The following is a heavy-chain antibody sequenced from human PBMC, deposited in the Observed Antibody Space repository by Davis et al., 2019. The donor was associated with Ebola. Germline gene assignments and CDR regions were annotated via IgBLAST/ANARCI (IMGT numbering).Heavy chain of an antibody. J-gene: IGHJ4*02. D-gene: IGHD4-17*01. CDR1: GFSFSSYW. Sequence: GESLKISCAASGFSFSSYWMSWVRQAPGKGLEWVANIKQDGSEKYYVDSVEGRFTVSRDNAKNSLYLQMNSLRAEDTAVYYCARHDYGDSHFDYWGQGTLVTVSS. CDR3: ARHDYGDSHFDY. CDR2: IKQDGSEK. V-gene: IGHV3-7*03.